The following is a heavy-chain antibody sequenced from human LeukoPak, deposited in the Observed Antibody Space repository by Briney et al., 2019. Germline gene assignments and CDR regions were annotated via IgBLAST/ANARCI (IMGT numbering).Heavy chain of an antibody. CDR1: GFTFSSYW. CDR3: ARDHEGNFDY. J-gene: IGHJ4*02. Sequence: GGSLRLSCAASGFTFSSYWMSWVRQAPGKGLDWVANIKQDGTDKYYVDSVKGRLTISRDNAKNLLYLQMNSLRAEDTAVYYCARDHEGNFDYWGQGTLVTVSS. CDR2: IKQDGTDK. D-gene: IGHD3-10*01. V-gene: IGHV3-7*01.